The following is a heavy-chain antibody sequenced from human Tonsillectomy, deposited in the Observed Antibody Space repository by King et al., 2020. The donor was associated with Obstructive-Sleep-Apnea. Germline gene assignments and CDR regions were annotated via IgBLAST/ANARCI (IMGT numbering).Heavy chain of an antibody. CDR3: TRADCSGGSCYRGFDAFDI. CDR1: GFTFSSFS. V-gene: IGHV3-21*01. CDR2: ISSSSGFI. J-gene: IGHJ3*02. D-gene: IGHD2-15*01. Sequence: EAQLVQSGGGLVKPGGSLRLSCAASGFTFSSFSMNWVRQAPGKGLEWVSSISSSSGFIYYADSVKGRVTISRDNAKNSLYLQMNSLRAEDTAVYYCTRADCSGGSCYRGFDAFDIWGQGTMVTVSS.